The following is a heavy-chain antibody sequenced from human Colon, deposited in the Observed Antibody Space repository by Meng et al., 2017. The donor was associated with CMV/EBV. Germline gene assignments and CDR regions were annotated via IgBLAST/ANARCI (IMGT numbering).Heavy chain of an antibody. J-gene: IGHJ5*02. CDR1: GFTFSTYA. Sequence: GGSLRLSCAASGFTFSTYAMTWVRQAPGKGLEWVSVIYSGDDRTQYGDSVKGRFTISRDNSKNTLYLQMNSLRAEDTAVYYCASNRFCGSSCSDSWFDPWGQGTLVTVSS. V-gene: IGHV3-23*03. D-gene: IGHD2-15*01. CDR2: IYSGDDRT. CDR3: ASNRFCGSSCSDSWFDP.